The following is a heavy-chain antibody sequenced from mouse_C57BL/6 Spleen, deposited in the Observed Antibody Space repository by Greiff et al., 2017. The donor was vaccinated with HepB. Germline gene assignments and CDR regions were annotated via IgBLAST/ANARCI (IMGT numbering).Heavy chain of an antibody. CDR3: ARQGDGYDEDWYFDV. CDR1: GYTFTSYG. D-gene: IGHD2-2*01. Sequence: VQLQQSGAELARPGASVKLSCKASGYTFTSYGISWVKQRTGQGLEWIGEIYPRSGNTYYNEKFKGKATLTADKSSSTAYMELRSLTSEDSAVYFCARQGDGYDEDWYFDVWGTGTTVTVSS. CDR2: IYPRSGNT. J-gene: IGHJ1*03. V-gene: IGHV1-81*01.